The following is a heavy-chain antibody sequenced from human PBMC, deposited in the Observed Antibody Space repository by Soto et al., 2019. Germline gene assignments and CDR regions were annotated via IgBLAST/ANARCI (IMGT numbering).Heavy chain of an antibody. CDR3: ARAHDFWGGRQQPIDS. Sequence: SETLSLTCTVSGGSISSYYWSWIRQPAGKGLEWIGRIYTSGITNYNPSLKSRVSIPVDTSKSQFSLKLSSVTAADTAVYYCARAHDFWGGRQQPIDSWGQGTLVTVSS. CDR1: GGSISSYY. V-gene: IGHV4-4*07. J-gene: IGHJ4*02. CDR2: IYTSGIT. D-gene: IGHD3-3*01.